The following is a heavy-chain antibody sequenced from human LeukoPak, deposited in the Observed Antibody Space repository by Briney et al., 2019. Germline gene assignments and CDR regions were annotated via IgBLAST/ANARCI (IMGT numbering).Heavy chain of an antibody. D-gene: IGHD1-14*01. CDR2: IDGGGVNT. Sequence: GGSLRLSCAASGFTFSSYAMSWVRQAPVKGLEWVSGIDGGGVNTYYADSVKGRFTISRDISKNTLYLQMNSLRAEDTAVYYCARAGPYDAFDIWGQGTMVTVSS. CDR3: ARAGPYDAFDI. J-gene: IGHJ3*02. V-gene: IGHV3-23*01. CDR1: GFTFSSYA.